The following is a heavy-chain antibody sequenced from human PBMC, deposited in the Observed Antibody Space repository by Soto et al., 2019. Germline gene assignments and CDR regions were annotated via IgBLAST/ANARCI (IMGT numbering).Heavy chain of an antibody. Sequence: EVQLVESGGGLVQPGGSLRLSCAASGFIFSAYDMHCVRQATGKGLEWVSAIVTAGDTYYPGSVKCRFTVSRENAKNSLYLQMNSLTVGDTAVYYCVRAYSYGSPTYYFYYICVWGKATTVTVSS. CDR2: IVTAGDT. CDR1: GFIFSAYD. V-gene: IGHV3-13*01. D-gene: IGHD5-18*01. J-gene: IGHJ6*03. CDR3: VRAYSYGSPTYYFYYICV.